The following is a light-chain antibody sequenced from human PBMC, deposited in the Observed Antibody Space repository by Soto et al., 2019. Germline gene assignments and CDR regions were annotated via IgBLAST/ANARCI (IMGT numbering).Light chain of an antibody. J-gene: IGLJ2*01. V-gene: IGLV8-61*01. Sequence: QTVVSQEPSFSVSPGGTVTLTCGLTSGSVLTSYYPTWYQQTPGQAPRTLIYSTNIRSSGVPDRFSGSILGNKAALTITGAQAYDESDYYCALYVGTGTVVFGGGTKVTVL. CDR2: STN. CDR3: ALYVGTGTVV. CDR1: SGSVLTSYY.